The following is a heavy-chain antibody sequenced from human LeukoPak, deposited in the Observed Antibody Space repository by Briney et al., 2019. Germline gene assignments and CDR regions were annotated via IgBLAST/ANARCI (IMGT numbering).Heavy chain of an antibody. Sequence: GGSLRLSRAASGFTFSSYGMHWVRQAPGKGLEWVAVISYDGSNKYYADSVKGRFTISRDNSKNTLYLQMNSLRAEDTAVYYCAKAGTMLAFDIWGQGTMVTVSS. J-gene: IGHJ3*02. V-gene: IGHV3-30*18. CDR2: ISYDGSNK. CDR3: AKAGTMLAFDI. CDR1: GFTFSSYG. D-gene: IGHD3-10*02.